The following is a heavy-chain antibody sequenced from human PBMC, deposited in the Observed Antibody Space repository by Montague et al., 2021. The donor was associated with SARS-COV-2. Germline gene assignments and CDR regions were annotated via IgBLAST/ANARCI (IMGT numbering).Heavy chain of an antibody. Sequence: SETLSLTCTMSGGSITYSSYYWGWIRLPPGKGLEWIGSIYYSGTAXYXXXXKXRVTMSLDVSKNQLSLRLKSTTAADTAVYFCARASFYYGSGSHYNNWFDSWGQGTVVTVSS. V-gene: IGHV4-39*07. CDR2: IYYSGTA. CDR3: ARASFYYGSGSHYNNWFDS. D-gene: IGHD3-10*01. J-gene: IGHJ5*01. CDR1: GGSITYSSYY.